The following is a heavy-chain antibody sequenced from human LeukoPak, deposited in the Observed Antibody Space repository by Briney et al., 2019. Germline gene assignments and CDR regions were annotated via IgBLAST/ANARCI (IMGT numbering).Heavy chain of an antibody. CDR3: VSTSNSALGLPYFDH. D-gene: IGHD5-18*01. CDR1: GASVSDGNYY. V-gene: IGHV4-61*01. J-gene: IGHJ4*02. Sequence: PSETLSLTCSVSGASVSDGNYYWSWIPQPPGKGLVWIGYRFYSETTKYNPSLKSRVTISVDKSKNQFSLHMSSVTAADTAVYYCVSTSNSALGLPYFDHWGQGSLVTVSS. CDR2: RFYSETT.